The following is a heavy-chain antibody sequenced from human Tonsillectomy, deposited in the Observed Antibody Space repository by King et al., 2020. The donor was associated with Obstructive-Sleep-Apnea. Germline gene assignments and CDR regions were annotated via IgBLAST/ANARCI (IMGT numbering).Heavy chain of an antibody. Sequence: VQLEESGGGLVKPGGSLRLSCAASGLTFSNAWMSWVRQAPGKGLEWVGRVRSQIDGGTTDYAAPVKGRFTISRDDSKNTLNLQMNSLKTEDTAVYYCTTVTFGQWLAIDYWGQGTLVTVSS. V-gene: IGHV3-15*01. CDR1: GLTFSNAW. D-gene: IGHD6-19*01. CDR2: VRSQIDGGTT. J-gene: IGHJ4*02. CDR3: TTVTFGQWLAIDY.